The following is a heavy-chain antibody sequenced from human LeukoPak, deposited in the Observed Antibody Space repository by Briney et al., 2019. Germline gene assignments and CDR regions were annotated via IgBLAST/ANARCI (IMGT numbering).Heavy chain of an antibody. CDR1: GFTFSSYA. D-gene: IGHD3-22*01. CDR3: AKDSDSTGYYPHFDS. CDR2: ISGSGGST. Sequence: PGGSLRLSCAASGFTFSSYAMSWVRQAPGKGLEWVSAISGSGGSTYYADSVKGRFTISRDNSKNTLYLQMNSLRAEDTAVYYCAKDSDSTGYYPHFDSWGQGTLVTVSS. V-gene: IGHV3-23*01. J-gene: IGHJ4*02.